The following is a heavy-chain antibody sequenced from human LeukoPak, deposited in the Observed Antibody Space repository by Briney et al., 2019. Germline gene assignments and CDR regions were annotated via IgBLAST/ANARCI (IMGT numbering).Heavy chain of an antibody. J-gene: IGHJ4*02. CDR2: ISSSSSYI. Sequence: PGGSLRLSCAASGFTVSSNYMSWVRQAPGKGLEWVSSISSSSSYIYYADSVKGRFTISRDNAKNSLYLQMNSLRAEDTAVYYCARRQYYYDSGGYSSPFDYWGQGPLVTFSS. D-gene: IGHD3-22*01. V-gene: IGHV3-21*01. CDR3: ARRQYYYDSGGYSSPFDY. CDR1: GFTVSSNY.